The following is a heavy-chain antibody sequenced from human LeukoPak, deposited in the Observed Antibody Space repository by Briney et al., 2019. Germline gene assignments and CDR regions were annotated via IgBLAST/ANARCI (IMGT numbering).Heavy chain of an antibody. CDR3: AVAPWAGMDV. J-gene: IGHJ6*02. Sequence: PSETLSLTCAVSGGSVSSSYWWSWVRQPPGKGLEWIGEIYHSGNTNYNPSLKSRVTISLDNSKNQFSLKLSSVTAADTAVYYCAVAPWAGMDVWGQGTTVTVSS. D-gene: IGHD7-27*01. V-gene: IGHV4-4*02. CDR2: IYHSGNT. CDR1: GGSVSSSYW.